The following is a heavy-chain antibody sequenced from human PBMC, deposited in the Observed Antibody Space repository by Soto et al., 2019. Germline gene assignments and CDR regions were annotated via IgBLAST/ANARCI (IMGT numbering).Heavy chain of an antibody. D-gene: IGHD3-10*01. Sequence: SVKVSCKASGGTFSSYAISWVRQAPGQGLEWMGGINPISGTANYAQKFEGRVTITADESTSTAYMELSSRRSEDSAVYCCARDSLAGSGSYDQSYYYYYGMDVWGQGTTVTVSS. CDR2: INPISGTA. J-gene: IGHJ6*02. V-gene: IGHV1-69*13. CDR3: ARDSLAGSGSYDQSYYYYYGMDV. CDR1: GGTFSSYA.